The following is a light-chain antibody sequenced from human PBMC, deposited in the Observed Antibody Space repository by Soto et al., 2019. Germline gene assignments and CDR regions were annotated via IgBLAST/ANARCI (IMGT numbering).Light chain of an antibody. CDR3: QQYNGYSGT. J-gene: IGKJ1*01. CDR1: QSISSW. Sequence: DIQMTQSPSTLSASVGDRVPITCRASQSISSWLAWYQQKPGKAPNLLIYEASSLESGVPSRFSGSASGTEFTLTISSLQPDDFATYYCQQYNGYSGTFGQGTKVEIK. CDR2: EAS. V-gene: IGKV1-5*03.